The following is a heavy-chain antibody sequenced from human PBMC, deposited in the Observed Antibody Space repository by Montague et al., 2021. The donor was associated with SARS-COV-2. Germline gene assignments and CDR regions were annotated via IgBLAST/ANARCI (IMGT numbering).Heavy chain of an antibody. CDR1: GFTFSSYG. CDR3: AREYDILTGYYFDY. Sequence: SLRLSCAASGFTFSSYGMHWVRQAPGKGLEWVAVIWYDGSNKYYADSVKGRFTISRDNSKNMLYLQMNSLRAEDTAVYYCAREYDILTGYYFDYWGQGTLVTVSS. V-gene: IGHV3-33*01. J-gene: IGHJ4*02. D-gene: IGHD3-9*01. CDR2: IWYDGSNK.